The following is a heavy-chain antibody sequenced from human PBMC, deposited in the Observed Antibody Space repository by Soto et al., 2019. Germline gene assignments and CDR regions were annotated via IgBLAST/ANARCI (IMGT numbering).Heavy chain of an antibody. J-gene: IGHJ4*02. V-gene: IGHV4-39*01. D-gene: IGHD2-8*01. CDR2: IHYSVST. Sequence: SETLSLTCTVSGDSIGTTHSYWAWIRQSPGKGLEWIGNIHYSVSTYYMPSLRSRVTLSVDTSKNQFSLRLTSVTAEDTAVYYCARHEGNGNVWPLDYWGQGVLVTVSS. CDR1: GDSIGTTHSY. CDR3: ARHEGNGNVWPLDY.